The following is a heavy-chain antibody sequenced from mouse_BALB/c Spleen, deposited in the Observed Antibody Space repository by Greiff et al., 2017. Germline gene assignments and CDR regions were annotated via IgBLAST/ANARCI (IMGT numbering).Heavy chain of an antibody. V-gene: IGHV3-1*02. CDR3: AREARATPMDY. CDR2: IHYSGST. J-gene: IGHJ4*01. Sequence: EVNLVESGPDLVKPSQSLSLTCTVTDYSITSDYTWHWIRQFPGNKLEWMGYIHYSGSTNYNPSLKSRISITRDTSKNQFFLQLNSVTTEDTATYYCAREARATPMDYWGQGTSVTVSS. CDR1: DYSITSDYT. D-gene: IGHD3-1*01.